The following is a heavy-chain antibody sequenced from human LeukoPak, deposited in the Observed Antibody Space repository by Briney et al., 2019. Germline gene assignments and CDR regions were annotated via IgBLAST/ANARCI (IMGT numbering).Heavy chain of an antibody. CDR1: GFTFSSYE. V-gene: IGHV3-48*03. D-gene: IGHD5-18*01. Sequence: GGSLRLSCVASGFTFSSYEMNWVRQAPGRGLEWVSYISSSGSTIYYADSVKGRFTISRDNAKTSLYLQMNSLRAEDTAVYYCARDLSGVAGYTYGRGIDYWGQGTLVTVSS. J-gene: IGHJ4*02. CDR2: ISSSGSTI. CDR3: ARDLSGVAGYTYGRGIDY.